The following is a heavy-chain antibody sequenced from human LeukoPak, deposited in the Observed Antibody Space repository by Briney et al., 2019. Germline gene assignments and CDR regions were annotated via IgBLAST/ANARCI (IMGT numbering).Heavy chain of an antibody. J-gene: IGHJ4*02. CDR1: GGSFSGYY. CDR2: INHSGST. D-gene: IGHD2-15*01. CDR3: ARGQNFVVVVAATRYFDY. Sequence: SSETLSLTCAVYGGSFSGYYWSWIRQPPGKGLEWIGEINHSGSTNYNPSLKSRVTISVDTSKNQFSPKLSSVTAADTAVYYCARGQNFVVVVAATRYFDYWGQGTLVTVSS. V-gene: IGHV4-34*01.